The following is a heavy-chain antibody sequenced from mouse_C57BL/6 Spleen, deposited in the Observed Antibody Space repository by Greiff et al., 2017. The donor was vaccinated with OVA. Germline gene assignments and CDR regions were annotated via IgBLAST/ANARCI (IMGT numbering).Heavy chain of an antibody. D-gene: IGHD1-1*01. J-gene: IGHJ3*01. CDR1: GYAFSSSW. V-gene: IGHV1-82*01. Sequence: QVHVKQSGPELVKPGASVKISCKASGYAFSSSWMNWVKQRPGKGLEWIGRIYPGDGDTNYNGKFKGKATLTADKSSSTAYMQLSSLTSEDSAVYFCATYGSSYGFAYWGQGTLVTVSA. CDR3: ATYGSSYGFAY. CDR2: IYPGDGDT.